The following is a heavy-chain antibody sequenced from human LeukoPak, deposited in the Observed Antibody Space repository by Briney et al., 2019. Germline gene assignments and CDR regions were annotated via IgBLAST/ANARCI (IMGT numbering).Heavy chain of an antibody. J-gene: IGHJ3*02. D-gene: IGHD6-19*01. V-gene: IGHV3-21*01. CDR1: GFTFSSYE. CDR2: ISSSSSYI. CDR3: ARGPLAVAGAFDI. Sequence: PGGSLRLSCAASGFTFSSYEMNWVRQAPGKGLEWVSSISSSSSYIYYADSVKGRFTISRDNAKNSLYLQMNSLRAEDTAVYYCARGPLAVAGAFDIWGQGTMVTVSS.